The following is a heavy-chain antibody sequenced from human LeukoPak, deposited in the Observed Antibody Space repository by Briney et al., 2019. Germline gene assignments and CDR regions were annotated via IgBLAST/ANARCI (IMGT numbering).Heavy chain of an antibody. CDR3: ARARLRYFDWLLSEVDAFDI. J-gene: IGHJ3*02. Sequence: GGSLRLSCAASGFTFSNYWMSWVRQAPGKGLEWVANIKQDGSEKYYVDSVKGRFTISRDNAKNSLYLQMNSLRAEDTAVYYCARARLRYFDWLLSEVDAFDIWGEGTMVTVSS. CDR2: IKQDGSEK. D-gene: IGHD3-9*01. CDR1: GFTFSNYW. V-gene: IGHV3-7*03.